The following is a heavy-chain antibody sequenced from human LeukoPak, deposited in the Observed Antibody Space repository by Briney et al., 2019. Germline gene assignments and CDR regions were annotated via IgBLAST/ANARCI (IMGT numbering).Heavy chain of an antibody. D-gene: IGHD1-26*01. V-gene: IGHV1-2*02. J-gene: IGHJ4*02. Sequence: ASVKVSCKASGYPFTGYYMHWVRQAPGQGLEWMGWINPNTGGTYFAQKFQGRVTMTRDTSISTAYMELSRLRSDDTAVYYCAKEQRYSGTYDDEYFDYWGQGTLVTVSS. CDR2: INPNTGGT. CDR3: AKEQRYSGTYDDEYFDY. CDR1: GYPFTGYY.